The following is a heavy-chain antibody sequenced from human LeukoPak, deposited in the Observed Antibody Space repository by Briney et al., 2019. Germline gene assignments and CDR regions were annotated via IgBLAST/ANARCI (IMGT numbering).Heavy chain of an antibody. CDR2: IHPDGSAK. Sequence: GGSLRPSCATSEFTFSRYWMTWVRQAPGKGLEWVANIHPDGSAKYYVDSLRGRFTISRDNAKNSLYLQMNSLRAEDTAVYYCARALESGNSDAGYWGQGTLVTVSS. CDR1: EFTFSRYW. J-gene: IGHJ4*02. V-gene: IGHV3-7*04. D-gene: IGHD4-23*01. CDR3: ARALESGNSDAGY.